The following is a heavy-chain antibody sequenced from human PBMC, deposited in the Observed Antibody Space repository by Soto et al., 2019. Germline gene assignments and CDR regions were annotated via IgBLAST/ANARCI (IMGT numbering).Heavy chain of an antibody. J-gene: IGHJ4*02. V-gene: IGHV1-18*01. Sequence: QVHLVQSGAEVKKPGASVKVSCKGSGYAYTTYGITWVRQAPGQGLEWMGWISAHNGNTNYAQKLQGRVSVTRDTSTSTAYMELRSLRSDDTAVYYCARGRYGDYWGQGALVTVSS. CDR1: GYAYTTYG. CDR3: ARGRYGDY. D-gene: IGHD1-1*01. CDR2: ISAHNGNT.